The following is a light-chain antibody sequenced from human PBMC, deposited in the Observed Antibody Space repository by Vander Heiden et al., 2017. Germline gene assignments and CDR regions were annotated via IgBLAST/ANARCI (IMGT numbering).Light chain of an antibody. V-gene: IGLV2-14*03. J-gene: IGLJ3*02. CDR3: SSYTSSSALGV. Sequence: QSALTQPASVSGSPGQSIIISCTGTSSDVGGYNYVSWYQQHPGKAPKLMIYDVSYRPSGVSNRFSGSKSGNTASLTISGLQAEDEADYYCSSYTSSSALGVFGGGTKLTVL. CDR2: DVS. CDR1: SSDVGGYNY.